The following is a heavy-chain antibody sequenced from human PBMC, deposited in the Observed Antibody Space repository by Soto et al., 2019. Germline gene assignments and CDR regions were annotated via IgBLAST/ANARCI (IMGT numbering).Heavy chain of an antibody. V-gene: IGHV5-10-1*01. J-gene: IGHJ6*02. CDR2: IDPSDSYT. CDR3: ARVSAYSSSWYFPKDYYYYGMDV. D-gene: IGHD6-13*01. CDR1: GYSFTSYW. Sequence: HGESLKISCKGSGYSFTSYWISWVRQMPGKGLEWMGRIDPSDSYTNYSPSFQGHVTISADKSISTAYLQWSSLKASDTAMYYCARVSAYSSSWYFPKDYYYYGMDVWGQGTTVTGSS.